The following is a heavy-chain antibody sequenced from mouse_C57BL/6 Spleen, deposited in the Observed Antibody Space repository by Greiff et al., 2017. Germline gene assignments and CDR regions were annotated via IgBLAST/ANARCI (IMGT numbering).Heavy chain of an antibody. Sequence: EVQRVESGGGLVQPGGSMKLSCAASGFTFSDAWMDWVRQSPEKGLEWVAEIRNKANNHASYYAESVKGRFTISRDDSKSSVYLQMNSFRAEDTGIEYCLSTTVVDSWFAYWGQGSLVTVAA. CDR3: LSTTVVDSWFAY. CDR1: GFTFSDAW. J-gene: IGHJ3*01. V-gene: IGHV6-6*01. CDR2: IRNKANNHAS. D-gene: IGHD1-1*01.